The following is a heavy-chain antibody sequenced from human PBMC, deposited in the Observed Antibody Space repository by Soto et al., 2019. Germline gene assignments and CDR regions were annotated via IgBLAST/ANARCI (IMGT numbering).Heavy chain of an antibody. V-gene: IGHV4-34*01. J-gene: IGHJ4*02. CDR1: GGSFSGYY. Sequence: QVQLQQWGAGLLKPSETLSLTCAVYGGSFSGYYWSWIRQPPGKGLEWIGEINHSGSTNYNPSLKRRVTISVDTSKNQFSLKLSSVTAADTAVYYCARARGVMITFGGVIAYDYWGQGTLVTVSS. D-gene: IGHD3-16*02. CDR2: INHSGST. CDR3: ARARGVMITFGGVIAYDY.